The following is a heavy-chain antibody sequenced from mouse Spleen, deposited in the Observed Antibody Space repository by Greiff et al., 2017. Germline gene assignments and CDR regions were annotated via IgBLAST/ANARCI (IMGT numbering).Heavy chain of an antibody. CDR2: IYPGSSDT. V-gene: IGHV1-5*01. Sequence: DVQLQESGTVLARPGASVKLSCKTSGYTFTSYWMHWVKQRPGQGLEWIGAIYPGSSDTYYNQKFKGKAKLTAVTSASTAYMELSSLTDEDSAVYYSTGYYGSSLGNYFDCWGQGTTLTVSS. D-gene: IGHD1-1*01. J-gene: IGHJ2*01. CDR1: GYTFTSYW. CDR3: TGYYGSSLGNYFDC.